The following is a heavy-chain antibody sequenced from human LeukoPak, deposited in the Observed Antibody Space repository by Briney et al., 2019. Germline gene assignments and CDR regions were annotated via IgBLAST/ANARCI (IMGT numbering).Heavy chain of an antibody. J-gene: IGHJ6*03. CDR1: GYTFTNYG. V-gene: IGHV1-18*01. Sequence: ASVKVSCKASGYTFTNYGISWVRQAPGQGVEGMGWISAYNGNTNYSQKLQGRVTMTTDTSTSTAYMELRSLRSDDTAVYYCARGFLAAAGPYYYYYMDVWGKGTTVTVSS. CDR3: ARGFLAAAGPYYYYYMDV. D-gene: IGHD6-13*01. CDR2: ISAYNGNT.